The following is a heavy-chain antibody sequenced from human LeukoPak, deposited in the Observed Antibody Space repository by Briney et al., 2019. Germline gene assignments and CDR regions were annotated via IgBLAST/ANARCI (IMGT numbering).Heavy chain of an antibody. Sequence: GGSLRLSCSASGFTFSSYAMHWVRQAPGKGLEYVSAISSNGDSTYYADSVKGRFTISRDNSKNTLYLQMNSLRAEDTAVYYCARDSGTTVGYFDYWGQGTLVTVSS. CDR2: ISSNGDST. CDR1: GFTFSSYA. J-gene: IGHJ4*02. CDR3: ARDSGTTVGYFDY. V-gene: IGHV3-64*04. D-gene: IGHD4-23*01.